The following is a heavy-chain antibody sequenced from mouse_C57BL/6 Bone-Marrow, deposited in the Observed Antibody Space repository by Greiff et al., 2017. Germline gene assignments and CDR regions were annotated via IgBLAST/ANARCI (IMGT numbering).Heavy chain of an antibody. CDR1: GYSITSGYY. Sequence: EVKLMESGPGLVKPSQSLSLTCSVTGYSITSGYYWNWIRQFPGNKLEWMGYISYDGSNNYNPSLKNRISITRDTSKNQFFLKLNSVTTEDTATYYCAREGEITTMDYWGQGTSVTVSS. CDR3: AREGEITTMDY. CDR2: ISYDGSN. V-gene: IGHV3-6*01. J-gene: IGHJ4*01. D-gene: IGHD1-1*01.